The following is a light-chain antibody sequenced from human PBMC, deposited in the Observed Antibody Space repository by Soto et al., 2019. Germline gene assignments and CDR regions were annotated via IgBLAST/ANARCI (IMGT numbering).Light chain of an antibody. CDR3: QQYSSYSRT. J-gene: IGKJ1*01. Sequence: DIQMTQSPYTLSASVGDRVTITCRASQGISTWLAWYQRKPGTAPKLLIYDASSLESGVPSRFSGSGSGTEFTLTISSLRPDDYATYYCQQYSSYSRTFGQGTKVDIK. CDR1: QGISTW. V-gene: IGKV1-5*01. CDR2: DAS.